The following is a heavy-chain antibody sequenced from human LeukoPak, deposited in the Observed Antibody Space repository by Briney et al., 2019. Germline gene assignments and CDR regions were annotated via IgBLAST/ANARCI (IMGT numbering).Heavy chain of an antibody. D-gene: IGHD3-22*01. J-gene: IGHJ4*02. CDR1: GGSFSGYY. V-gene: IGHV4-34*01. Sequence: PSETLSLTCAVFGGSFSGYYWNWIRQPPGKGLEWIGEIYHSGSPNYNPSLESRVTLSADTSKNQFSLNLTSVTAADTAMYYCARSTTAYYDKVSLSHWGQGSLVTVSS. CDR2: IYHSGSP. CDR3: ARSTTAYYDKVSLSH.